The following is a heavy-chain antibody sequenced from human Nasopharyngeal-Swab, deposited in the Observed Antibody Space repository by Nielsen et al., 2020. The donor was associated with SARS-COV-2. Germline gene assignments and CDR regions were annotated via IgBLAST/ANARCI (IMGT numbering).Heavy chain of an antibody. J-gene: IGHJ2*01. D-gene: IGHD6-13*01. CDR1: GFTFSSYG. CDR2: IWYDGSNK. V-gene: IGHV3-33*01. CDR3: ARGQESYSSSWLNWYSDL. Sequence: GESLKISCAASGFTFSSYGMHWVRQAPGKGLEWVAVIWYDGSNKYYADSVKGRFTISRDNSKNTLYLQMNSLRAEDTAVYYCARGQESYSSSWLNWYSDLWGRGTLVTVSS.